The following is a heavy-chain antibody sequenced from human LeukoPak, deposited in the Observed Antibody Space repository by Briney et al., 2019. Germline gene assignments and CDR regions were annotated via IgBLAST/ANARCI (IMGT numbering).Heavy chain of an antibody. CDR2: IYSGGST. CDR1: GFTVSSNY. CDR3: ARDHCSSTSCYGDSWFDP. D-gene: IGHD2-2*01. Sequence: GGSLRLSCAASGFTVSSNYMSWVRQAPGKGLEWVSVIYSGGSTYYADSVKGRFTISRDNSKNTLYLQMNSLRAEDTAVYYCARDHCSSTSCYGDSWFDPWGQGTLVTVSS. V-gene: IGHV3-53*01. J-gene: IGHJ5*02.